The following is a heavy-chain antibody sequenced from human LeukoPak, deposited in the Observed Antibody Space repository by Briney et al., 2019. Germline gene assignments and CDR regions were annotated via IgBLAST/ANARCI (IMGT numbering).Heavy chain of an antibody. Sequence: GGSPRLSCAASGFTFSSYSMNWVRQAPGKGLEWVSYISSSSSTIYYADSVKGRFTISRDNAKNSLYLQMNSLRAEDTAVYYCARDSDGYMDVWGKGTTVTVSS. CDR2: ISSSSSTI. J-gene: IGHJ6*03. V-gene: IGHV3-48*01. CDR1: GFTFSSYS. CDR3: ARDSDGYMDV.